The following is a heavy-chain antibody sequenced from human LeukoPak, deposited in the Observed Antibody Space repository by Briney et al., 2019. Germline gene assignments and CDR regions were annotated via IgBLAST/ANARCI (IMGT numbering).Heavy chain of an antibody. CDR3: ARHSSGFFSVINS. Sequence: SETLSLTCSVSSVSIRDNTYYWAWIRQTPGKGLEWIGSIYESGDTYYNPSLQSRVAISVDTSKNQFSLSLSSVTAADTALYHCARHSSGFFSVINSWGQGILVSVSS. V-gene: IGHV4-39*01. D-gene: IGHD3-22*01. J-gene: IGHJ4*02. CDR2: IYESGDT. CDR1: SVSIRDNTYY.